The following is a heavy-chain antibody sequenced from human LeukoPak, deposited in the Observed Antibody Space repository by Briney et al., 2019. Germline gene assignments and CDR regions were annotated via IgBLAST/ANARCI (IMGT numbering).Heavy chain of an antibody. CDR2: INPNSGDT. CDR3: TRERPIVAVVTATDFDY. CDR1: GYTFTNFD. Sequence: ASVKVSCKASGYTFTNFDIYWVRQATGQGLEWMAWINPNSGDTGYAQKFQGRVTVTRDTSMSTTYMELTRLRSDDTAVYYCTRERPIVAVVTATDFDYWGQGTLVTVSS. V-gene: IGHV1-8*01. D-gene: IGHD2-15*01. J-gene: IGHJ4*02.